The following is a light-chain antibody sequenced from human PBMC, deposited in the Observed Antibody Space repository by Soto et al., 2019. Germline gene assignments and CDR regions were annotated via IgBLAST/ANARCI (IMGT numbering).Light chain of an antibody. J-gene: IGLJ1*01. Sequence: QSVLTQPPSASGTPGQRVTISCSGSGSNIGSNTVNWYQQLPGTAPKLLIYANNQRPSGVPDRFSGSKSGTSASLPISGLQSDDEADYYCAAWDDSLNGYVFGTGTKVTVL. CDR2: ANN. V-gene: IGLV1-44*01. CDR3: AAWDDSLNGYV. CDR1: GSNIGSNT.